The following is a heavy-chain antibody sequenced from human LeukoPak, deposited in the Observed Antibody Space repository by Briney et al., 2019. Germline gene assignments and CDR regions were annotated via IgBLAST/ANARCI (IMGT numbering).Heavy chain of an antibody. V-gene: IGHV1-69*05. CDR2: IIPIFGTA. CDR1: GGTFSSYA. Sequence: GASVKVSCKASGGTFSSYAISWVRQAPGQGLEWMGGIIPIFGTANYAQKFQGRVTITTDESTSTAYMELSSLRSEDTAVYYCASVPIVGADLWAFDIWGQGTMVTVSS. J-gene: IGHJ3*02. CDR3: ASVPIVGADLWAFDI. D-gene: IGHD1-26*01.